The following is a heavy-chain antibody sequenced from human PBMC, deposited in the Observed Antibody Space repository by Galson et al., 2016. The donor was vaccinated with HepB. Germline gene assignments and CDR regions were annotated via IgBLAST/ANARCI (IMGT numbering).Heavy chain of an antibody. CDR3: ARAGGLGWNLYYYYMDV. CDR1: GSISSYY. J-gene: IGHJ6*03. V-gene: IGHV4-59*01. D-gene: IGHD2-8*02. Sequence: SETLSLTCTVSGSISSYYWSWIRQPPGKGLEWIGYIYYSGSTNYNPSLKSRVTISVDTSKNQFSLNLSSVTAADAAVYYCARAGGLGWNLYYYYMDVWGKGTTVTVSS. CDR2: IYYSGST.